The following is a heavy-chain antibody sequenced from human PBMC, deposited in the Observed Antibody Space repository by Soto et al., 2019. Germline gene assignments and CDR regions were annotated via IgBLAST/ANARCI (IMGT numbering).Heavy chain of an antibody. V-gene: IGHV1-69*12. CDR2: IIPVFGTP. Sequence: QVQLVQSGAEVKKPGSSVKVSCKASGGSLSNYGISWVRQAPVQGLEWMGAIIPVFGTPNYAQKFQDRVTITADESTTTVHTEVSSLTTADTAGYYCERANATKIAVTTYYDMDVWGQGTTVTVSS. J-gene: IGHJ6*02. CDR3: ERANATKIAVTTYYDMDV. CDR1: GGSLSNYG. D-gene: IGHD4-17*01.